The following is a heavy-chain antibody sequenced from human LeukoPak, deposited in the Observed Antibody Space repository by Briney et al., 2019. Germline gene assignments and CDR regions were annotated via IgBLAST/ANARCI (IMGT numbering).Heavy chain of an antibody. V-gene: IGHV3-23*01. CDR2: IIGSGGST. Sequence: GGSLRLSCAASGFTVSSNYMSWVRQAPGKGLEWVSGIIGSGGSTYYADSVKGRLTISRDNSKNTLYLQMNSLRAEDTAVYYCAKGSSLRLGPTVEYYFDNWGQGTLVTVSS. D-gene: IGHD1-26*01. J-gene: IGHJ4*02. CDR3: AKGSSLRLGPTVEYYFDN. CDR1: GFTVSSNY.